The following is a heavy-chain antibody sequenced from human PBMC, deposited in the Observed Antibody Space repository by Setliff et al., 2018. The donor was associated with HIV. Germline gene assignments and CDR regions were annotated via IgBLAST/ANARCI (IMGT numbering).Heavy chain of an antibody. D-gene: IGHD3-16*01. CDR3: TRPGGNYDFDY. V-gene: IGHV7-4-1*02. J-gene: IGHJ4*02. CDR2: ISTNTGNP. Sequence: GASVKVSCKASGYTFTSYGMNWVRQAPGQGLEWMGWISTNTGNPTYAQGFTGRFVFSLDTSVTTAYLQIISLEAEDTAVYYCTRPGGNYDFDYWGQGTLVTVSS. CDR1: GYTFTSYG.